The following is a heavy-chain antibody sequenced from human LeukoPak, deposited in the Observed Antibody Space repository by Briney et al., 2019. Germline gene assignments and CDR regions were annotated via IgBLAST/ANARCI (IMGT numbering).Heavy chain of an antibody. D-gene: IGHD6-19*01. CDR1: GFTFDDYA. V-gene: IGHV3-9*01. CDR2: ISWNSGSI. CDR3: AKDSSGRSSSFDY. J-gene: IGHJ4*02. Sequence: GGSLRLSCAASGFTFDDYAVHWVRQAPGKGLEWVSGISWNSGSIGYADSVKGRFTISRDNAKNSLYLQMNSLRAEDTALYYCAKDSSGRSSSFDYWGQGTLVTVSS.